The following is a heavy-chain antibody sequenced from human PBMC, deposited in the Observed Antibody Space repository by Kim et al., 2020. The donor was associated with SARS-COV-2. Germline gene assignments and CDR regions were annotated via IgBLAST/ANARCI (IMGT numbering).Heavy chain of an antibody. V-gene: IGHV3-33*06. CDR2: IWYDGSNK. D-gene: IGHD3-9*01. CDR1: GFTFSSYG. CDR3: AKCRRDVLRYFDWLGAYGMDL. J-gene: IGHJ6*02. Sequence: GGSLRLSCAASGFTFSSYGMHWVRQAPGKGLEWVAVIWYDGSNKYYADSVKGRFTISRDNSKNTLYLQMNSLRAEDTAVYYCAKCRRDVLRYFDWLGAYGMDLWGQGTTVTVSS.